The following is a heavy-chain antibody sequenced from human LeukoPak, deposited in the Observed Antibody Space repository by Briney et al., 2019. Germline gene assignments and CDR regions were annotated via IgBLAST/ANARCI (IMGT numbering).Heavy chain of an antibody. CDR1: GGTFSSYT. Sequence: GASVKVSCKASGGTFSSYTISWVRQAPGQGLEWMGRIIPILGIANYAQKFQGRVTITADKSTSTAYMELSSLRSEDTAEYYCARDESYYDSSGYYWGQGTLVTVSS. CDR3: ARDESYYDSSGYY. J-gene: IGHJ4*02. D-gene: IGHD3-22*01. V-gene: IGHV1-69*04. CDR2: IIPILGIA.